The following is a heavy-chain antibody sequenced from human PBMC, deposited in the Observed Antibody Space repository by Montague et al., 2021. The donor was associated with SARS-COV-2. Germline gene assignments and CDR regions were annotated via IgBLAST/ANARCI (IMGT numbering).Heavy chain of an antibody. CDR3: ARGQVSVYGVLSMRPAAGPFDV. J-gene: IGHJ3*01. V-gene: IGHV4-34*01. CDR2: VDHRGSA. CDR1: GGSFTDYY. Sequence: SETLSLTCAVYGGSFTDYYWTWIRQPPGKGLEWIGEVDHRGSASYSPSLKGGVSISVDRSKNQFSLNLRSVTAADTAAYHCARGQVSVYGVLSMRPAAGPFDVWGRGTMVLVSS. D-gene: IGHD3-3*01.